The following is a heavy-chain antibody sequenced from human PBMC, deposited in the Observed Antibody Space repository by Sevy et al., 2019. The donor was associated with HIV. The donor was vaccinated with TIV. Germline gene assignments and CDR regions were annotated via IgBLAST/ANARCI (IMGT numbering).Heavy chain of an antibody. V-gene: IGHV3-53*01. CDR1: GFTVSSNY. CDR2: IYSGGST. J-gene: IGHJ3*02. D-gene: IGHD1-26*01. CDR3: ARDLVSGDAFDI. Sequence: GGSLRLSCAASGFTVSSNYMSWVRQAPGKGLEWVSVIYSGGSTYYADSVKDRFTISRDNSKNTLYLQMNSLRAEDTAVYYCARDLVSGDAFDIWGQGTMVTVSS.